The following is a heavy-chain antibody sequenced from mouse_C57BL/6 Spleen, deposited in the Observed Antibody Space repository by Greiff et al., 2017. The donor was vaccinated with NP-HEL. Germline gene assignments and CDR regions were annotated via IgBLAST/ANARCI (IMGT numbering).Heavy chain of an antibody. V-gene: IGHV1-76*01. Sequence: VQVVESGAELVRPGASVKLSCKASGYTFTDYYINWVKQRPGQGLEWIARIYPGSGNTYYNEKFKGKATLTAEKSSSTAYMQLSSLTSEDSAVYFCARRTGYDYSYAMDYWGQGTSVTVSS. J-gene: IGHJ4*01. CDR2: IYPGSGNT. CDR3: ARRTGYDYSYAMDY. D-gene: IGHD2-4*01. CDR1: GYTFTDYY.